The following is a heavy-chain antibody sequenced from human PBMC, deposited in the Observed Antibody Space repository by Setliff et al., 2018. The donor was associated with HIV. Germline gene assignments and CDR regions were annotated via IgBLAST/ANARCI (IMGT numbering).Heavy chain of an antibody. Sequence: PGGSLRLSCAASGFTFRLYAMIWVRQAPGKGLEWVSVISDGGGGTDYADSVKGRFTISRDNSRNTLYLQMNSLRAEDTAVYFCAKLGGSGSYSNAFDYWGQGTLVTVSS. CDR2: ISDGGGGT. V-gene: IGHV3-23*01. D-gene: IGHD3-10*01. CDR1: GFTFRLYA. CDR3: AKLGGSGSYSNAFDY. J-gene: IGHJ4*02.